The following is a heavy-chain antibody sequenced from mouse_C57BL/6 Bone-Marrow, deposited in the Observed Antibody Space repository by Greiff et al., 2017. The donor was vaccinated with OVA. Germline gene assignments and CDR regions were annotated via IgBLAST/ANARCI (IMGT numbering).Heavy chain of an antibody. Sequence: EVKLEESGGGLVQPGGSMKLSCAASGFTFSDAWMDWVRQSPEKGLEWVAEIRNKANNPATYYAESVKGRFTISRDDSKSSVYLQMNSLRAEDTGIYYCTRGYGSSYAMDYWGQGTSVTVSS. CDR1: GFTFSDAW. CDR3: TRGYGSSYAMDY. CDR2: IRNKANNPAT. D-gene: IGHD1-1*01. V-gene: IGHV6-6*01. J-gene: IGHJ4*01.